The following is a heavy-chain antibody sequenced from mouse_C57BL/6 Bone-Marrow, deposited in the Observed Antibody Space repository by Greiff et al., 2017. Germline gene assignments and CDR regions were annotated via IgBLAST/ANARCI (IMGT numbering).Heavy chain of an antibody. CDR1: GYTFTSYW. D-gene: IGHD3-1*01. CDR3: ARWGLLYSFGY. CDR2: IHPNSGST. J-gene: IGHJ2*01. V-gene: IGHV1-64*01. Sequence: VQLQQPGAELVKPGASVKLSCKASGYTFTSYWMHWVKQRPGQGLEWIGMIHPNSGSTNYNEKFKSKATLTVDKSSSTAYMQLSSLTSEDSAVYYCARWGLLYSFGYWGQGTTLTVSS.